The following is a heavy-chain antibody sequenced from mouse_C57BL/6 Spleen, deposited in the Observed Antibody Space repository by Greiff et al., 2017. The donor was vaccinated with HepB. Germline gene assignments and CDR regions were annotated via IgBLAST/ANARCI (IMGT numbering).Heavy chain of an antibody. Sequence: VKLVESDAELVKPGASVKISCKVSGYTFTDHTIHWMKQRPEQGLEWIGYIYPRDGSTKYNEKFKGKATLTADKSSSTAYMQLNSLTSEDSAVYFCASYYYGSSYYYFDYWGQGTTLTVSS. J-gene: IGHJ2*01. D-gene: IGHD1-1*01. CDR3: ASYYYGSSYYYFDY. CDR1: GYTFTDHT. V-gene: IGHV1-78*01. CDR2: IYPRDGST.